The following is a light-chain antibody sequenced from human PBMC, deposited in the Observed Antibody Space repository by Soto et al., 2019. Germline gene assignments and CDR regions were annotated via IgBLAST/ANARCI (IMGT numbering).Light chain of an antibody. CDR2: GAL. J-gene: IGKJ5*01. Sequence: EVVMTQSPATLSVAPGETATLSCRASQSIGDYLAWYQHKPGQAPRLLIYGALTRATGVRARFAGSGSETDFTLTISSLQSEDFAIYYCQQYSSWVVTFGQGTRLEFK. V-gene: IGKV3-15*01. CDR1: QSIGDY. CDR3: QQYSSWVVT.